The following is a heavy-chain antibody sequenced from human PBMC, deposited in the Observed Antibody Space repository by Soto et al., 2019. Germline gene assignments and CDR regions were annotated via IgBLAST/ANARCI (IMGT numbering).Heavy chain of an antibody. J-gene: IGHJ4*02. CDR2: INSDGSST. CDR1: GFTFSSYW. V-gene: IGHV3-74*01. CDR3: ARDQGYCSGGSCYVAGY. D-gene: IGHD2-15*01. Sequence: EVQLVESGGGLVQPGGSLRLSCAASGFTFSSYWMHWVRQAPGKGLVWVSRINSDGSSTTYADSVKGRFTISRDNAKNKLYLQLNSQRAEDTAVYYCARDQGYCSGGSCYVAGYWGQGTLVTVSS.